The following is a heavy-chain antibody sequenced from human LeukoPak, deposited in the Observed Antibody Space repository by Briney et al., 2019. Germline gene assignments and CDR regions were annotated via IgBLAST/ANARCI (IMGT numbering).Heavy chain of an antibody. Sequence: GGSLRLSCAASGFIFSSYSMNWVRQAPGKGLEWVSYISSSSSTIYYADSVKGRFTISRDNAKNSLYLQMNSLRAEDTAVYYCARNKKGDRYTYGHDYWGQGTLVTVSS. J-gene: IGHJ4*02. CDR3: ARNKKGDRYTYGHDY. CDR1: GFIFSSYS. V-gene: IGHV3-48*01. CDR2: ISSSSSTI. D-gene: IGHD5-18*01.